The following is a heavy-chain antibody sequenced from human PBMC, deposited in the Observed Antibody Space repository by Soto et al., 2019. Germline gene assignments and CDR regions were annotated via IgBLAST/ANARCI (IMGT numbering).Heavy chain of an antibody. V-gene: IGHV6-1*01. Sequence: PSQTLSLTCVISGDSVSSNSAAWNWIRQSPSRGLEWLGRTYYRSKWYNDYAVSVKSRITINPDTSKNQFSLQLNSVTPEDTAVYYCARVPELRIYYYYGMDVWGQGTTVTVSS. J-gene: IGHJ6*02. CDR2: TYYRSKWYN. D-gene: IGHD1-26*01. CDR3: ARVPELRIYYYYGMDV. CDR1: GDSVSSNSAA.